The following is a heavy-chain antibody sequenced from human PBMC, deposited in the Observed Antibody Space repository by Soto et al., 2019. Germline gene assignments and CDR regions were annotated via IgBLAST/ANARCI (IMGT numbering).Heavy chain of an antibody. J-gene: IGHJ4*02. V-gene: IGHV2-5*02. CDR2: IYWDADR. D-gene: IGHD2-15*01. CDR3: ARRRVGDGSGWDVGGFDY. Sequence: QITLKESGPTRVKPTQTLALTCNFSGFSLSTSGVGVGWLRQPPGTALECLGIIYWDADRRYSPSLKNRLTITEDSSKNEVVLIMTNMDPDDTGTYYCARRRVGDGSGWDVGGFDYWGQGFLVTVSS. CDR1: GFSLSTSGVG.